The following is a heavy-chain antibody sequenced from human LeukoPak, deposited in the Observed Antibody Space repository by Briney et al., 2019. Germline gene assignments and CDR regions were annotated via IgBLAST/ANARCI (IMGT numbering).Heavy chain of an antibody. CDR3: ARDSPYASYYYGMDV. CDR1: GFTVSSNY. V-gene: IGHV3-53*04. J-gene: IGHJ6*02. CDR2: IYSGGST. Sequence: PGGSLRLSCAASGFTVSSNYLSWVRQAPGKGLEWVSVIYSGGSTYYADSVKGRFTISRHNSKNTLYLQMNSLRAEDTAVYYCARDSPYASYYYGMDVWGQGTTVTVSS.